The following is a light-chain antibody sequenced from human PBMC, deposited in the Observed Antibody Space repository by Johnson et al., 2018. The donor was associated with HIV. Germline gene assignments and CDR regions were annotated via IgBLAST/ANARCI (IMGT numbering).Light chain of an antibody. CDR1: SSNIGKNY. Sequence: QSVLTQPPSVSAAPGQKVTISCSGSSSNIGKNYVSWYQQLPGTAPKLLIFDNHKRTSGIPDRFSGSKSGTSATLGITGLQTGDEADYYCGTWDTSLGAQYVFGSGTKVTVL. J-gene: IGLJ1*01. V-gene: IGLV1-51*01. CDR2: DNH. CDR3: GTWDTSLGAQYV.